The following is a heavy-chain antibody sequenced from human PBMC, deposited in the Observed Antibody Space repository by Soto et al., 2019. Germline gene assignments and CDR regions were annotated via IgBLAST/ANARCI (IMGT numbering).Heavy chain of an antibody. CDR1: GGTFSSYA. V-gene: IGHV1-69*13. CDR2: IIPIFGTA. Sequence: GASVKVSCKASGGTFSSYAISWVRQAPGQGLEWMGGIIPIFGTANYAQKFQGRVTITADESTSTAYMELSSLRSEDTAVYYCARALENGVAVAGNAIFDYWGQGTLVTVSS. J-gene: IGHJ4*02. CDR3: ARALENGVAVAGNAIFDY. D-gene: IGHD6-19*01.